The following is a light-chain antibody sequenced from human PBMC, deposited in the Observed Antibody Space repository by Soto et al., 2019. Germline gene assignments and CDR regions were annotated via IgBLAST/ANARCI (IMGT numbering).Light chain of an antibody. CDR2: DAS. CDR3: QQYNSYSPWT. V-gene: IGKV1-5*01. CDR1: QSISSW. Sequence: DIPLTQSPSTLSASVGATVTVSCRSSQSISSWLAWYQQKPGKAPKLLIYDASSLESGVPSRFSGSGSGTEFTLTISSLQPDDFATYYCQQYNSYSPWTFGQGTKVDIK. J-gene: IGKJ1*01.